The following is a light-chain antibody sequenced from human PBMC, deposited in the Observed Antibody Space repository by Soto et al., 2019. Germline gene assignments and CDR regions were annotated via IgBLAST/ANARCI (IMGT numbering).Light chain of an antibody. J-gene: IGLJ1*01. V-gene: IGLV2-14*03. Sequence: QSALTQPASVSGSPGQSIAISCTGTSSDVGGYDYVSWYQQLPGKAPKLMIYDVNNRPSGASNRFSGSKSGNTASLTISGIKDEEETAYYCSSYTSSSTHVFGTGTKLTVL. CDR1: SSDVGGYDY. CDR2: DVN. CDR3: SSYTSSSTHV.